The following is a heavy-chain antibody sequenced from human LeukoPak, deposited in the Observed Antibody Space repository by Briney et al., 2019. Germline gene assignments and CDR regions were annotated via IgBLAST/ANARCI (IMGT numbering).Heavy chain of an antibody. V-gene: IGHV4-39*07. Sequence: KSSETLSLTCTVSGGSISSGGYYWSWIRQPPGKGLEWIGEISHSGSTNYNLSLKSRVTISVDTSKNQFSLKLSSVTAADTAVYYCARGVAPPTIQLWLPRGNWFDPWGQGTLVTVSS. J-gene: IGHJ5*02. CDR3: ARGVAPPTIQLWLPRGNWFDP. CDR1: GGSISSGGYY. CDR2: ISHSGST. D-gene: IGHD5-18*01.